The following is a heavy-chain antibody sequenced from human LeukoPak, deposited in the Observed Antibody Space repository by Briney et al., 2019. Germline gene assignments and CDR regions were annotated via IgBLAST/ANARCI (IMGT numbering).Heavy chain of an antibody. CDR2: INHSGST. J-gene: IGHJ5*02. V-gene: IGHV4-34*01. CDR3: ARVTPTHYYGSGTFIP. D-gene: IGHD3-10*01. Sequence: PSETLSLTCAVYGGSFSGYYWSWLRQPPGKGLEWVGEINHSGSTNYNPSLKRRVTISVDTSKNQFSLKLSSVTAADTAVYYCARVTPTHYYGSGTFIPWGQGTLVTVSS. CDR1: GGSFSGYY.